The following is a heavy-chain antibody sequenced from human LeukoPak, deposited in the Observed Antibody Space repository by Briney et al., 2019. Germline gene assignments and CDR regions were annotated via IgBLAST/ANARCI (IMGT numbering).Heavy chain of an antibody. CDR3: ARGTDSSGYYRAYYFDY. V-gene: IGHV3-30*03. J-gene: IGHJ4*02. Sequence: GGSLRLSCAASGFTFSDYGMHWVRQAPGKGLEWVAVISYNGNNKYYADSVKGRFTISRDNSKNTLYLQMNSLRAEDTAVYYCARGTDSSGYYRAYYFDYWGQGTLVTVSS. D-gene: IGHD3-22*01. CDR1: GFTFSDYG. CDR2: ISYNGNNK.